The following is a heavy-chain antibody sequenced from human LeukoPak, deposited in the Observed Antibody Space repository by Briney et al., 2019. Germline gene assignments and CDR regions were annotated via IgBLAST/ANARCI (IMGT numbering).Heavy chain of an antibody. D-gene: IGHD2/OR15-2a*01. CDR2: IYYSGSS. CDR1: SGFLNSYY. V-gene: IGHV4-59*12. Sequence: SETLSLTCTVTSGFLNSYYWSWIRQPPGKGLEWIGYIYYSGSSSYNPSLKSRVTISADTSKNQFSLKLSSVTAADTAVYYCAREGSLSVWGQGTLVTVSS. J-gene: IGHJ4*02. CDR3: AREGSLSV.